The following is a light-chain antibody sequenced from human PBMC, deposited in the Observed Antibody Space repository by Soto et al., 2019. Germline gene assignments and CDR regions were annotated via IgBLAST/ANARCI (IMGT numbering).Light chain of an antibody. CDR1: SNDIGRYNH. V-gene: IGLV2-14*01. CDR2: EVS. CDR3: SSYTTKKTLL. Sequence: QSALTQPASVSGSPGQSITISCTGTSNDIGRYNHVSWYQHHPGKPPKLIISEVSNRPSGVSNRFSGSKSGTTASLTISGRQAEDEAAYFCSSYTTKKTLLFGGGTKRTVL. J-gene: IGLJ2*01.